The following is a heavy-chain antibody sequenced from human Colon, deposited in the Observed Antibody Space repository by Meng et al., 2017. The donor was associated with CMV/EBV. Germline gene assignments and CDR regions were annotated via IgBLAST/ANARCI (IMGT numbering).Heavy chain of an antibody. D-gene: IGHD3-10*01. CDR3: AREDYHFGSGSLFDY. CDR1: GFTFSDYY. Sequence: GESLKISCSASGFTFSDYYMSWIRQAPGKGLEWVANIKYDGSEKYYGDSVRGRFTISRDNAENSLLLQIDSLRADDTAVYYCAREDYHFGSGSLFDYWGQGALVTVSS. V-gene: IGHV3-7*01. J-gene: IGHJ4*02. CDR2: IKYDGSEK.